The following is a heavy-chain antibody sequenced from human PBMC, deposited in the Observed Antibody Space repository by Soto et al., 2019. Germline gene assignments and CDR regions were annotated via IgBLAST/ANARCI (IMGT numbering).Heavy chain of an antibody. CDR1: GYTFTSYG. CDR2: ISAYNGNT. D-gene: IGHD3-3*01. CDR3: ARIDRSIDFWSGYHYYFDY. J-gene: IGHJ4*02. Sequence: ASVKVSCKASGYTFTSYGIGWVRQAPGQGLEWMGWISAYNGNTNYAQKFQGRVTMTTDTSTSTAYMELRSLRSDDTAVYYCARIDRSIDFWSGYHYYFDYWGQGTLVTVSS. V-gene: IGHV1-18*04.